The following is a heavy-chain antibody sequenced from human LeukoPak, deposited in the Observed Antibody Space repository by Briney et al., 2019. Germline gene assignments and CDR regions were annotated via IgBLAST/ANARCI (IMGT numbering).Heavy chain of an antibody. CDR2: INPNSGGT. Sequence: ASVKVSCKASGYTFTGYYMHWVRQAPGQGLEWMGWINPNSGGTNYAQKFQGWVTMTRDTSISTAYMELSSLRSEDTAVYYCARGGGSYYVNDYWGQGTLVTVSS. J-gene: IGHJ4*02. CDR3: ARGGGSYYVNDY. D-gene: IGHD1-26*01. CDR1: GYTFTGYY. V-gene: IGHV1-2*04.